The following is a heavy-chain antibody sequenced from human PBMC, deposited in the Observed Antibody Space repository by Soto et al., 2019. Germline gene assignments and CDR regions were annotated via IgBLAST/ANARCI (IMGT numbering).Heavy chain of an antibody. V-gene: IGHV3-30-3*01. CDR1: GFTFNNYA. CDR2: ISDDGINT. D-gene: IGHD3-16*01. CDR3: ARGMITFGGY. Sequence: QVQLVESGGGVVQPGRSLRLSCAASGFTFNNYAMYWVRQAPGKGLEWMAVISDDGINTYYADSVKGRFTISRDNSKNTLYLQMNRLRPEDTAVYYCARGMITFGGYWGQGTLVTVSS. J-gene: IGHJ4*02.